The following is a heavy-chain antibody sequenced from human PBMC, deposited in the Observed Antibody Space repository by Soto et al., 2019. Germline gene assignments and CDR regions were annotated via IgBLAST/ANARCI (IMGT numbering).Heavy chain of an antibody. CDR3: ARGANDKHFDY. CDR2: IYSGGST. Sequence: GGSLRLSCAASGFTVSSNYMSWVRQAPGKGLEWVSVIYSGGSTYYADSVKGRFTISRDNSKNTLYLQMNSLRAEDTAVYYCARGANDKHFDYWGQGTLVTVSS. J-gene: IGHJ4*02. CDR1: GFTVSSNY. V-gene: IGHV3-53*01. D-gene: IGHD1-26*01.